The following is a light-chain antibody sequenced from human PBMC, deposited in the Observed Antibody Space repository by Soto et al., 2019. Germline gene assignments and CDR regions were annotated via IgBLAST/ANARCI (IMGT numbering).Light chain of an antibody. CDR3: QHLDSYPNT. CDR1: QGISNY. CDR2: AAS. V-gene: IGKV1-9*01. J-gene: IGKJ5*01. Sequence: DIQLTQSPSFLSASVGDRVTITCRASQGISNYVLWYQQKPGKAPKLLIYAASTLQSGVASRFSGSGSGTEFTLTISSLQPEDFAIYYCQHLDSYPNTFGQGTRLEIK.